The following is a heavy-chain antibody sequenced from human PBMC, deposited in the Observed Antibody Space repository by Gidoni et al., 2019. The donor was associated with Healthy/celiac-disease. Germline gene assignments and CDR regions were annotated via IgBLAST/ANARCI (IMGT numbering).Heavy chain of an antibody. CDR3: AKGGLGYYGMDV. D-gene: IGHD3-16*01. V-gene: IGHV3-9*01. CDR2: ISWNSGSI. CDR1: GFPFDDYA. J-gene: IGHJ6*02. Sequence: EVQLVESGGGLVQPGRSLRLSCAASGFPFDDYAMHWVRQAPGKGLEWVSGISWNSGSIGYADSVKGRFTISRDNAKNSLYLQMNSLRAEDTALYYCAKGGLGYYGMDVWGQGTTVTVSS.